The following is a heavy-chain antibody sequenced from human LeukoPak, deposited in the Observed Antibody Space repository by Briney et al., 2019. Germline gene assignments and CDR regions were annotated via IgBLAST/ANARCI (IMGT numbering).Heavy chain of an antibody. D-gene: IGHD3-22*01. CDR3: ARHRDHYYDSSGCYDC. J-gene: IGHJ4*02. V-gene: IGHV4-59*08. Sequence: PSETLSLTCTVSGGSISSYYWSWIRQPPGKGLEWIGYIYYSGSTNYNPSLKSRVTISVDTSKSQFSLKLSSVTAADTAVYYCARHRDHYYDSSGCYDCWGQGTLVTVSS. CDR1: GGSISSYY. CDR2: IYYSGST.